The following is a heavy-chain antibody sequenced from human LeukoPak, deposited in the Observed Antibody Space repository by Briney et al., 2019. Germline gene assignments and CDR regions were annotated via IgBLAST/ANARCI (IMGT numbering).Heavy chain of an antibody. CDR2: IYYSGAA. CDR1: GGAIGSDGYY. J-gene: IGHJ4*02. Sequence: PSETLSLTCSVSGGAIGSDGYYWNWIRQHPGKGLEWIGFIYYSGAASYNPSLKSRAAISVDTSKNQFSLRLTSVTAADTAVYYCARGRFYGFSGDSWGQGSLVTVSS. CDR3: ARGRFYGFSGDS. D-gene: IGHD3-10*01. V-gene: IGHV4-31*03.